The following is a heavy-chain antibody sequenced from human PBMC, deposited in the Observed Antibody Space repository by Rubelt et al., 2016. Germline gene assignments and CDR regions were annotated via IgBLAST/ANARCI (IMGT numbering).Heavy chain of an antibody. D-gene: IGHD6-13*01. CDR1: GGSISTSNFY. V-gene: IGHV4-39*01. Sequence: QLQLQESGPGLVKPSETLSLTCTVSGGSISTSNFYWGWIRQPPGKGLEWIGKIYYSGSHYYSPSLKLLGPMCVDKSKNEVALKRSSVPAAETAVDDCARGAEQQPTGYYYYGMDVWGQGTTVTVSS. CDR2: IYYSGSH. J-gene: IGHJ6*02. CDR3: ARGAEQQPTGYYYYGMDV.